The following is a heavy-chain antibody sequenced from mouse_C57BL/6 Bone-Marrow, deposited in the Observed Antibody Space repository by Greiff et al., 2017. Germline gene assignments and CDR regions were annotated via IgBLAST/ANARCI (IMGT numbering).Heavy chain of an antibody. V-gene: IGHV1-4*01. CDR1: GYTFTSYT. D-gene: IGHD2-12*01. CDR2: INPSSGYT. Sequence: QVQLKESGAELARPGASVKMSCKASGYTFTSYTMHWVKQRPGQGLEWIGYINPSSGYTKYNQKFKDKATLTADKSSSTAYMQLSSLTSEDSAVYYCARTLLRKNFDYWGQGTTLTVSS. J-gene: IGHJ2*01. CDR3: ARTLLRKNFDY.